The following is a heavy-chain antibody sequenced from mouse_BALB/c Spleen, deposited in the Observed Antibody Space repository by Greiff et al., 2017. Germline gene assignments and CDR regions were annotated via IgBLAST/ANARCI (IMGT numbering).Heavy chain of an antibody. CDR3: ARGKVMRLRREGYYFDY. CDR2: IWSGGST. Sequence: VQLQQSGPGLVQPSQSLSITCTVSGFSLTSYGVHWVRQSPGKGLEWLGVIWSGGSTDYNAAFISRLSISKDNSKSQVFFKMNSLQANDTAIYYCARGKVMRLRREGYYFDYWGQGTTLTVSS. J-gene: IGHJ2*01. CDR1: GFSLTSYG. V-gene: IGHV2-2*02. D-gene: IGHD2-2*01.